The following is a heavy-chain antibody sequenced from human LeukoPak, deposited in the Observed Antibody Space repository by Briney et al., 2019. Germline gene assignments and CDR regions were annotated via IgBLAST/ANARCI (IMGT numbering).Heavy chain of an antibody. J-gene: IGHJ4*02. CDR1: GYSFTSYW. CDR2: IYPGDSDT. CDR3: ARALGYCSGGSCYWAYFDC. V-gene: IGHV5-51*01. Sequence: GESLKISCKGSGYSFTSYWIGWVRQMPGKGLEWMGIIYPGDSDTRYSPSFQGQVTISADKSISTAYLQWSSLKASDTAMYYCARALGYCSGGSCYWAYFDCWGQGTLVTVSS. D-gene: IGHD2-15*01.